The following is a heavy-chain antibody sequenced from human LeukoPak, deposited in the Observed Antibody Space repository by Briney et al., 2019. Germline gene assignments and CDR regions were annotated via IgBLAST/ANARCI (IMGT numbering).Heavy chain of an antibody. CDR1: GGSISSGSFY. CDR2: IYTSEST. V-gene: IGHV4-61*02. J-gene: IGHJ4*02. Sequence: PSQTLSLTCTVSGGSISSGSFYWSWIRQSAGKGLEWIGRIYTSESTNYNPSLKSRVTISVDTSKNLFSLKLSSLTAADTAVYYCAREGGYSYGDAPLHFDYWGQGILVTVSS. CDR3: AREGGYSYGDAPLHFDY. D-gene: IGHD5-18*01.